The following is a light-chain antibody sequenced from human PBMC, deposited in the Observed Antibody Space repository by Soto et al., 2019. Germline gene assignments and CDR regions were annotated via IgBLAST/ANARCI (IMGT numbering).Light chain of an antibody. CDR2: SNN. CDR1: TSNIGSNS. Sequence: QSVLTQPPSASGTPGQRITISCSGSTSNIGSNSVNWYHHLPGTAPKLLIFSNNQRPSGVPDRFSGSKSVTSASLAISGLQSDDEAYYYCAAWDDSLDGFYVFGTGTKLTVL. V-gene: IGLV1-44*01. J-gene: IGLJ1*01. CDR3: AAWDDSLDGFYV.